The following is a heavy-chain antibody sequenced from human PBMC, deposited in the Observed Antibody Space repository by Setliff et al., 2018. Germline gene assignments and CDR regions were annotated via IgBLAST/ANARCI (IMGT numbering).Heavy chain of an antibody. Sequence: SETLSLTCTVSGGSISSYYWSWIRQPSGKGLEWIGHIYIGGSANYNPSLKSRVTMSIDTSKNQFSLKLNSVTAADMAVYYCAREQWLDPPGYYYMDVWDKGTTVTVSS. D-gene: IGHD6-19*01. CDR3: AREQWLDPPGYYYMDV. J-gene: IGHJ6*03. CDR1: GGSISSYY. V-gene: IGHV4-4*07. CDR2: IYIGGSA.